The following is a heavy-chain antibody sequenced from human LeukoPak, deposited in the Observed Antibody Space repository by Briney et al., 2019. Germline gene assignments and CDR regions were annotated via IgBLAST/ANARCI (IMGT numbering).Heavy chain of an antibody. CDR1: GYSFTSYW. V-gene: IGHV5-51*01. Sequence: GESLKISCKGSGYSFTSYWSGWVRQMPGKGLEWMGIIYPGDSDTRYSPSFQGQVTISADKSISTAYLQWSSLKASDTAMYYRARRLGYCSSTSCYIWFDPWGQGTLVTVSS. CDR2: IYPGDSDT. J-gene: IGHJ5*02. CDR3: ARRLGYCSSTSCYIWFDP. D-gene: IGHD2-2*02.